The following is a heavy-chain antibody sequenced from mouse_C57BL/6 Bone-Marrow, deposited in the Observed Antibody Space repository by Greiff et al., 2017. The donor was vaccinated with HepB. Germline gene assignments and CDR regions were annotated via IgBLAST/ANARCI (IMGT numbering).Heavy chain of an antibody. D-gene: IGHD2-1*01. Sequence: EVQLVESGGGLVQPGGSLKLSCAASGFTFSDYYMYWVRQTPEKRLEWVAYISNGGGSTYYPDTVKGRFTISRDNAKNTLYLQMSRLKSEDTAMYYCARHGGNSYYYAMDYWGQGTSVTVSS. CDR1: GFTFSDYY. CDR3: ARHGGNSYYYAMDY. J-gene: IGHJ4*01. V-gene: IGHV5-12*01. CDR2: ISNGGGST.